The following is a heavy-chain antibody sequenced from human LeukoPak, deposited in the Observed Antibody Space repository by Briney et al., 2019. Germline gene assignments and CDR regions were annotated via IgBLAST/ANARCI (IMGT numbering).Heavy chain of an antibody. V-gene: IGHV4-59*01. D-gene: IGHD3-22*01. Sequence: SETLSLTCTVSGGSISSYYWSWIRQPPGKGLEWIGYIYYSGSTNYNPSLKSRVTISVDTSKNQFSLKLSSVTAADTAVYYCARGLNYYDSSGYLDHFDYWGQGTLVTVSS. CDR2: IYYSGST. CDR3: ARGLNYYDSSGYLDHFDY. CDR1: GGSISSYY. J-gene: IGHJ4*02.